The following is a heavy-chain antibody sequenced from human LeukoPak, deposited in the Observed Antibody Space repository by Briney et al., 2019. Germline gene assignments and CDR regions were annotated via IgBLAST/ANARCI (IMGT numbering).Heavy chain of an antibody. J-gene: IGHJ4*02. Sequence: GGSLRPSCAVSGITLSNYGMSWVRQAPGKGLEWVAGISDSGGSTYYAAPVKRRFTISRDNHKNTLYLQMNSLRAEDTAVYFCARRGVVIRVMRDGFHKEAFYFDSWGQGALVTVSS. CDR3: ARRGVVIRVMRDGFHKEAFYFDS. CDR2: ISDSGGST. V-gene: IGHV3-23*01. D-gene: IGHD3-16*01. CDR1: GITLSNYG.